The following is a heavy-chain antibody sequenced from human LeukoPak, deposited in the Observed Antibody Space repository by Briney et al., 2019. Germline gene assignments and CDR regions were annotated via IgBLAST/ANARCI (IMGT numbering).Heavy chain of an antibody. D-gene: IGHD3-22*01. CDR2: ISGSGGST. CDR3: ARDLYYYDSSGYYLD. J-gene: IGHJ4*02. Sequence: GGSLRLSCAASGFTFSGYAMSWVRQAPGKGLEWVSAISGSGGSTYYADSVKGRFTISRDNSKNTLYLQMNSLRAEDTAVYYCARDLYYYDSSGYYLDWGQGTLVTVSS. V-gene: IGHV3-23*01. CDR1: GFTFSGYA.